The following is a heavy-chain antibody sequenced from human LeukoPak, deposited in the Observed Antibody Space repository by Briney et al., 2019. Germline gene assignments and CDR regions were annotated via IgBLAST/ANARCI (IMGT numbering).Heavy chain of an antibody. J-gene: IGHJ4*02. V-gene: IGHV4-4*07. Sequence: SETLSLTCTVSGGSISSYYWSWIRQPAGKGLEWIGRIYTSGSTNYNPSLKSRVTMSVDTSKNQFSLKLSSVTAADTAVYYCARDAYCSSTSCYYYFDYWGQGTLVTVS. CDR2: IYTSGST. CDR3: ARDAYCSSTSCYYYFDY. CDR1: GGSISSYY. D-gene: IGHD2-2*01.